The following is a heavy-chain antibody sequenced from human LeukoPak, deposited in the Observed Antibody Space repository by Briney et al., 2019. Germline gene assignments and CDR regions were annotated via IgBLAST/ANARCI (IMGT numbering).Heavy chain of an antibody. CDR2: IWSDGNNR. CDR1: GFTFRNYG. V-gene: IGHV3-30*02. Sequence: GGSLRLSCAASGFTFRNYGMHWVRQATGKGLEWVSFIWSDGNNRFYADSVKGRFTISRDNSKNMLYLQMDTLRAEDTALYYCAKDPGASVSGFHMDVWGKGTTVIGSS. CDR3: AKDPGASVSGFHMDV. D-gene: IGHD2-8*02. J-gene: IGHJ6*03.